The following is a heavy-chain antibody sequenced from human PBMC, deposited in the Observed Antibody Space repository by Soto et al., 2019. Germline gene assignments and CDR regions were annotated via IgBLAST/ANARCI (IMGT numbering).Heavy chain of an antibody. Sequence: QLQLQESGSRLVKPSQTLSLTCAVSGGSVDSGTYSXXWIRQPPGKGLEWIGYVYHSGNTYYNPSLQSRVTLSLDRSKNQFSLKLNSVTAADTAMYYCARGGGFSPFDYWGQGTLVTVSS. D-gene: IGHD2-15*01. J-gene: IGHJ4*02. CDR1: GGSVDSGTYS. CDR2: VYHSGNT. CDR3: ARGGGFSPFDY. V-gene: IGHV4-30-2*01.